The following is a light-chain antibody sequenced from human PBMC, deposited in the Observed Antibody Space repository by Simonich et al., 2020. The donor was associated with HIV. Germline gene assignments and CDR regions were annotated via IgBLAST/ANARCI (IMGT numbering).Light chain of an antibody. CDR1: QSVRSN. CDR3: HQYNNWPPWT. V-gene: IGKV3-15*01. CDR2: GAS. J-gene: IGKJ1*01. Sequence: VMTQSPATLSVSPGERATLSCRASQSVRSNLAWYQQKPGQAPRLLIYGASTRATGIPARFSGSGSGTEFTLTISSMQSEDFAVYYCHQYNNWPPWTFGQGTKVEIK.